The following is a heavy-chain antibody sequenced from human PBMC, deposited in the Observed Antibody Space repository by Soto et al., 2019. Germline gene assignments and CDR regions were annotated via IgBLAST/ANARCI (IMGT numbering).Heavy chain of an antibody. J-gene: IGHJ4*02. Sequence: PWWSLRLSCAASGFSFSSYGMHWLRQAAGKGLEWVAVISYDGSNKYYADSVRGRFTISRDNSKNTLYLQMNSLRPEDTAVFYCAKERMEQYQLLPFFDYWRQGTLVTVSS. CDR2: ISYDGSNK. CDR3: AKERMEQYQLLPFFDY. D-gene: IGHD2-2*01. V-gene: IGHV3-30*18. CDR1: GFSFSSYG.